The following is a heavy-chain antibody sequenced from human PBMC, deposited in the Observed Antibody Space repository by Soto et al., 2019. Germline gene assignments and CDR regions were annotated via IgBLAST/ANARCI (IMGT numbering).Heavy chain of an antibody. D-gene: IGHD6-19*01. CDR3: ARAVAVAGTTDY. Sequence: PSETLSLTCTVSGGTISSYYWSWIRQPPGKGLEWIGYIYYSGSTNYNPSLKSRVTISVDTSKNQFSLKLSSVTAADTAVYYCARAVAVAGTTDYWGQGTLVTSPQ. CDR2: IYYSGST. J-gene: IGHJ4*02. CDR1: GGTISSYY. V-gene: IGHV4-59*01.